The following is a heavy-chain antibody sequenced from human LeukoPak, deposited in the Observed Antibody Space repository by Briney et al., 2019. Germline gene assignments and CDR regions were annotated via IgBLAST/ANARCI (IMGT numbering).Heavy chain of an antibody. J-gene: IGHJ3*02. CDR3: ARVKLYYDILTGYYHADAFDI. Sequence: ASVKVSCKASGYSFTSYGISWVRQAPGQGLKWMGWISAYNGNTNYAQKLQGRVTMTTDTSTSTAYMELRSLRSDDTAVYYRARVKLYYDILTGYYHADAFDIWGQGTMVTVSS. D-gene: IGHD3-9*01. V-gene: IGHV1-18*01. CDR2: ISAYNGNT. CDR1: GYSFTSYG.